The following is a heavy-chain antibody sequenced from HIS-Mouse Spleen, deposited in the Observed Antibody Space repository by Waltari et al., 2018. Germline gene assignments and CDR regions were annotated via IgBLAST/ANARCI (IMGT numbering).Heavy chain of an antibody. V-gene: IGHV1-8*01. D-gene: IGHD4-4*01. Sequence: QVQLVQSGAEVKKPGASVKVSCKASGYTFTSYDINWVRQATGQGLEWMGRMNPNSGNTGYAQKFQGRVTMTRNTSISTAYMGLSSLRSEDTAVYYCARGHDYSNYFDYWGQGTLVTVSS. CDR3: ARGHDYSNYFDY. CDR1: GYTFTSYD. CDR2: MNPNSGNT. J-gene: IGHJ4*02.